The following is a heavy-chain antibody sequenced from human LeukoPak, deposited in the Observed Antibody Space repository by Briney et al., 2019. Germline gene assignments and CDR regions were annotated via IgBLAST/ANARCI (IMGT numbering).Heavy chain of an antibody. CDR3: ARDRVHCSSTSCYLPDY. V-gene: IGHV1-69*06. CDR2: IIPIFGTA. J-gene: IGHJ4*02. Sequence: SVKVSCKASGGTFSSYAISWVRQAPGQGLEWMGGIIPIFGTANYAQKFQGRVTITADKSTSTAYMELSSLRSEDTAVYYCARDRVHCSSTSCYLPDYWGQGTLVTVSS. D-gene: IGHD2-2*01. CDR1: GGTFSSYA.